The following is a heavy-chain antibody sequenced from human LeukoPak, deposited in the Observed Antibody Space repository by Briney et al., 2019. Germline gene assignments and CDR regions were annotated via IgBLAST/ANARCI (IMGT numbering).Heavy chain of an antibody. CDR1: GFTFDDYA. V-gene: IGHV3-20*04. CDR3: ARLVIYDFWSGYYYGIDYYYYYMDV. J-gene: IGHJ6*03. D-gene: IGHD3-3*01. CDR2: ISWNSGST. Sequence: GGSLRLSCAASGFTFDDYAMHWVRQAPGKGLEWVSGISWNSGSTGYADSVKGRFTISRDNAKNSLYLQMNSLRAEDTALYYCARLVIYDFWSGYYYGIDYYYYYMDVWGKGTTVTVSS.